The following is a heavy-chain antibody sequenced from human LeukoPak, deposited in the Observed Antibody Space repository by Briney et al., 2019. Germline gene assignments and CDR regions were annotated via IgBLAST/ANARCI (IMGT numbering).Heavy chain of an antibody. Sequence: GGSLILSCAASGFTFMKYAMTWVRQAPGKGLEVVSGISVSGGRTDYADSVKGRFTISRDNSKNTLYLQMNSLRDEDTALYYCSKPSREWELVDAFDMWGQGTMVTVSS. D-gene: IGHD1-26*01. CDR1: GFTFMKYA. CDR2: ISVSGGRT. V-gene: IGHV3-23*01. J-gene: IGHJ3*02. CDR3: SKPSREWELVDAFDM.